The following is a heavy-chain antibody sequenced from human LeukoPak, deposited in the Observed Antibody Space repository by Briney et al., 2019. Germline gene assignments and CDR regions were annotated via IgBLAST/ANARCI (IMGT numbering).Heavy chain of an antibody. J-gene: IGHJ5*02. CDR2: IAPGDSHT. CDR1: GYSSPSYW. V-gene: IGHV5-10-1*01. D-gene: IGHD3-22*01. CDR3: VRQPPGVYDTTQNWFDP. Sequence: GESLKISCKVSGYSSPSYWITWVRQVPGKGLEWMGRIAPGDSHTNYNPSFEGHVTMSVEKSITTVYLQWSSLKASDTAMYYCVRQPPGVYDTTQNWFDPWGQGTLVTVSS.